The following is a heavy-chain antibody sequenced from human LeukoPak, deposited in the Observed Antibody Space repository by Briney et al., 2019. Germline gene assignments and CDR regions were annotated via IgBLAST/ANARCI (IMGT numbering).Heavy chain of an antibody. Sequence: EASVKVSCKASGYTFTGYYIHWVRHAPGQGLEWMGWIRPNNGATNYAEKFQGRVTMTRDTSTSTAYMELSSLRSDDTAVYYCARDLEASLGYEGADALDIWGQGTMVTVSS. J-gene: IGHJ3*02. CDR1: GYTFTGYY. V-gene: IGHV1-2*02. CDR2: IRPNNGAT. CDR3: ARDLEASLGYEGADALDI. D-gene: IGHD5-12*01.